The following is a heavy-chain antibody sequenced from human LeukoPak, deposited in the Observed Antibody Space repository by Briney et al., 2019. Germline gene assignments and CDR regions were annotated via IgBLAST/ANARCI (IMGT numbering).Heavy chain of an antibody. CDR3: AKGTGRYWTFFDY. CDR2: ISWNSGSI. J-gene: IGHJ4*02. Sequence: GGSLRLSCAASGFTFDDYAMHWVRQGPGKGLEWVSGISWNSGSIDYAESVKGRFTISRDNAKNSLYLQMNSLRPEDTAFYYCAKGTGRYWTFFDYWGRGTLVTVSS. D-gene: IGHD1-26*01. V-gene: IGHV3-9*01. CDR1: GFTFDDYA.